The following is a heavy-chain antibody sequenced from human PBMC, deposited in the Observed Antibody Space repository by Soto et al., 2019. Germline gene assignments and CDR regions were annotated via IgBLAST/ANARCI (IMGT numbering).Heavy chain of an antibody. Sequence: ASVKVSCKASGYTFTSYGSSWVRQAPGQGLEWMGWISAYNGNTNYAQKLQGRVTMTTDTSTSTAYMELRSLRSDDTAVYYCARGARYSGYDFFDYWGQGTLVTVSS. V-gene: IGHV1-18*01. CDR2: ISAYNGNT. D-gene: IGHD5-12*01. CDR1: GYTFTSYG. J-gene: IGHJ4*02. CDR3: ARGARYSGYDFFDY.